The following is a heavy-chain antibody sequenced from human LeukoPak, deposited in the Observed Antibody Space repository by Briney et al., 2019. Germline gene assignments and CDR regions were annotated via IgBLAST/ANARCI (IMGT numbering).Heavy chain of an antibody. V-gene: IGHV4-4*02. D-gene: IGHD3-22*01. CDR2: IYHSGST. CDR1: GGSISSSNW. J-gene: IGHJ3*02. Sequence: SETLSLTCAVSGGSISSSNWWSWVRQPPGKGLEWIREIYHSGSTNYNPSLKSRVTISVDTSKNQSSLKLSSVTAADTAVYYCARSVSYYDSRKDAFDIWGQGTMVTVSS. CDR3: ARSVSYYDSRKDAFDI.